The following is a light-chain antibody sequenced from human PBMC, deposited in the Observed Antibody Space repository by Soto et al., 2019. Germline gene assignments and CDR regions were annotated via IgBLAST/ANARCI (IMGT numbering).Light chain of an antibody. J-gene: IGLJ3*02. V-gene: IGLV2-8*01. Sequence: QSVLTQPPSASGSPGQSVTISCTGTSSDVGGYNYVSWYQQHPGKVPKLMIYEVTKRPSGVPDRFSGSKSGNTASLTVSVLQTEDEADYYCSSYAGSNNLVFGGGTKLTVL. CDR1: SSDVGGYNY. CDR2: EVT. CDR3: SSYAGSNNLV.